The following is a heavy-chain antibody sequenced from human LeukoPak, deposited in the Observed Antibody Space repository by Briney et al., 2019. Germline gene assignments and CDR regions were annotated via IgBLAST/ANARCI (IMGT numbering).Heavy chain of an antibody. Sequence: SETLSLTCTVSGGSISSYYWSWIRQPPGKGLEWIGYIYYSGSTNYNPSLKSRVTISVDTSKNQFSLKLSSVTAADTAVYYCARVVIAAAGYPPEYFDLWGRGTLATVSS. CDR1: GGSISSYY. J-gene: IGHJ2*01. CDR2: IYYSGST. D-gene: IGHD6-13*01. CDR3: ARVVIAAAGYPPEYFDL. V-gene: IGHV4-59*08.